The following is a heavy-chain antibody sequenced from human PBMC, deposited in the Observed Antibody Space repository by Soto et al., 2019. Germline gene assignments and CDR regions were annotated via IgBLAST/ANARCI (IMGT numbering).Heavy chain of an antibody. D-gene: IGHD1-7*01. CDR1: GFTFSSYG. CDR3: ARDSVELASNYYYYGMDV. V-gene: IGHV3-33*01. Sequence: GGSLRLSCAASGFTFSSYGMHWVRQAPGKGLEWVAVIWYDGSNKYYADSVKGRFTNSRDNSKNTLYLQMNSLRAEDTAVYYCARDSVELASNYYYYGMDVWGQGTTVTVSS. J-gene: IGHJ6*02. CDR2: IWYDGSNK.